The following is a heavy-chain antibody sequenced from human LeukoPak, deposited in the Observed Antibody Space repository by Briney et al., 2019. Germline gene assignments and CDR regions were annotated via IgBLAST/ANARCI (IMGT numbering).Heavy chain of an antibody. D-gene: IGHD3-3*01. CDR1: GGSFSGYY. CDR3: ARLYYDFWSGYEGYFDY. V-gene: IGHV4-34*01. Sequence: PSETLSLTCAVYGGSFSGYYWSWIRQPPGKGLEWIGEINHSGSTNYNPSLKSRVTISVDTSKNQFSLKLSSVTAADTAVYYCARLYYDFWSGYEGYFDYWGQGTLVTVSS. J-gene: IGHJ4*02. CDR2: INHSGST.